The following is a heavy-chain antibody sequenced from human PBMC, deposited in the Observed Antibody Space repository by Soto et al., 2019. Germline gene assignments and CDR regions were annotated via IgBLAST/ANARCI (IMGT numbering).Heavy chain of an antibody. Sequence: GGSLRLSCAASGFTLSSYNMNWVRQAPGKGLEWVSSISSSGGYIYYADSVKGRFTISRDNAKNSLYLQMNSLRAEDTAVYYCAREGSEYPPDFWGQGALVTVSS. V-gene: IGHV3-21*01. D-gene: IGHD3-10*01. J-gene: IGHJ4*02. CDR2: ISSSGGYI. CDR3: AREGSEYPPDF. CDR1: GFTLSSYN.